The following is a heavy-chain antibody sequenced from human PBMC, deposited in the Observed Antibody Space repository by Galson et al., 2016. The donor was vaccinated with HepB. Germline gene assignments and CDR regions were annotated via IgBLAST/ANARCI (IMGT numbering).Heavy chain of an antibody. Sequence: SLRLSCAASRFGFREYWVQWIRQAPGKGLEWVSRMNADGSQIVYADSVRGRFTISRGNAKNMLYLQMNSLRAEDTAVYFCARDFQFSVDSWGQGTMVTVSS. V-gene: IGHV3-74*01. CDR3: ARDFQFSVDS. CDR1: RFGFREYW. D-gene: IGHD3-9*01. J-gene: IGHJ3*01. CDR2: MNADGSQI.